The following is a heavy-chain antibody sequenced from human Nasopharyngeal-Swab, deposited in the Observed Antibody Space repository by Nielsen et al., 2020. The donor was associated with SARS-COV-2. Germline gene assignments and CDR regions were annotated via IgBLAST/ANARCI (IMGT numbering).Heavy chain of an antibody. D-gene: IGHD6-6*01. CDR3: ARGSPQTYYYYGMDV. Sequence: SETLSLTRTVSGGSISSYYWSWIRQPPGKGLEWIGYIYYSGSTNYNPSLKSRVTISVDTSKNQFSLKLSSVTAADTAVYYCARGSPQTYYYYGMDVWCQGTTVTVSS. V-gene: IGHV4-59*01. J-gene: IGHJ6*02. CDR1: GGSISSYY. CDR2: IYYSGST.